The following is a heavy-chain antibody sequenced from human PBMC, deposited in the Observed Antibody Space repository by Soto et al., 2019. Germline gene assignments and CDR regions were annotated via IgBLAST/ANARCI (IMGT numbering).Heavy chain of an antibody. CDR2: ISSSGSTI. CDR3: ARDRYDYVWGSYRYSDY. D-gene: IGHD3-16*02. CDR1: GFTFSSYE. J-gene: IGHJ4*02. V-gene: IGHV3-48*03. Sequence: GGSLRLSCAASGFTFSSYEMNWVRQAPGKGLEWVSYISSSGSTIYYADSVKGRFTTSRDNAKNSLYLQMNSLRAEDTAVYYCARDRYDYVWGSYRYSDYWGQGTLVTVSS.